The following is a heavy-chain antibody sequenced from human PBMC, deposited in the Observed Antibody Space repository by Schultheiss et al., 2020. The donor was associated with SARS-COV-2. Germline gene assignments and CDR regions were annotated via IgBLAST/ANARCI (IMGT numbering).Heavy chain of an antibody. CDR1: GYTFTDYY. CDR3: ARDFRVAGTNDY. V-gene: IGHV1-2*06. CDR2: INPNSGGT. D-gene: IGHD6-19*01. Sequence: ASVKVSCKASGYTFTDYYMHWVRQAPGQGLEWMGRINPNSGGTSYAQKFQGRVTMTRDTSISTAYMELSRLRSDDTAVYYCARDFRVAGTNDYWGQGTLVTVSS. J-gene: IGHJ4*02.